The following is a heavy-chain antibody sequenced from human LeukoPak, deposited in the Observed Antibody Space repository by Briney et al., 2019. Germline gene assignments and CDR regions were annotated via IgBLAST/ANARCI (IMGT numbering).Heavy chain of an antibody. CDR2: IYPGHSDT. D-gene: IGHD2-2*01. V-gene: IGHV5-51*01. CDR1: GYSFTTYW. CDR3: ARRQGCSSTSCPPDY. J-gene: IGHJ4*02. Sequence: GESLKISCRGSGYSFTTYWIGWVRQMPGKGLEWMVIIYPGHSDTRYTPSFQGQVTLSADKSISTAYLQWSSLKASDTAMYYCARRQGCSSTSCPPDYWGQGTLVTVSP.